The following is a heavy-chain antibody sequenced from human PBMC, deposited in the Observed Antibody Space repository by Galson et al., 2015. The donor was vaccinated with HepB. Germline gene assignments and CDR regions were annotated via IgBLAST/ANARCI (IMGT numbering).Heavy chain of an antibody. CDR1: GFVFSNHG. J-gene: IGHJ3*01. D-gene: IGHD2-2*01. CDR3: ATLYTSTYEALDV. Sequence: SLRLSCAASGFVFSNHGMHWVRQAPGKGLEWVAVIWYDGSNQYYGDSVKGRFTISRDNSMSTLYLELNSLRAEDTAMYYCATLYTSTYEALDVWGQGTMVTVSS. V-gene: IGHV3-33*01. CDR2: IWYDGSNQ.